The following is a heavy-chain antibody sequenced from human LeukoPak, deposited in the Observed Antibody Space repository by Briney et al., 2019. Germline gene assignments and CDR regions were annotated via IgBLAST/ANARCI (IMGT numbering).Heavy chain of an antibody. CDR3: ATAVAVTYYYYYMDV. CDR2: INTNTGNP. CDR1: GYTFTTYA. V-gene: IGHV7-4-1*02. J-gene: IGHJ6*03. D-gene: IGHD6-19*01. Sequence: GASVKVSCKASGYTFTTYAMNWVRQAPGQGLEWMGWINTNTGNPTYAQGFTGRFVFSLDTSVSTAYLQISSLKAEDTAVYYCATAVAVTYYYYYMDVWGKGTTATVSS.